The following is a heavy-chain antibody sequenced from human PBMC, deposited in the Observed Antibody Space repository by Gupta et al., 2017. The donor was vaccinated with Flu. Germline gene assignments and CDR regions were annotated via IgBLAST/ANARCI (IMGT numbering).Heavy chain of an antibody. D-gene: IGHD3-10*01. CDR2: ITSNGNNK. CDR1: GFTFVDYY. CDR3: ARDLGSFSDV. J-gene: IGHJ6*04. Sequence: GFTFVDYYMSWIRQAPGKGLEWVSYITSNGNNKYYADAVKGRFTISRDNAKNSLYLQMNALRAEDTAVYYCARDLGSFSDVWGKGTTVTVSS. V-gene: IGHV3-11*01.